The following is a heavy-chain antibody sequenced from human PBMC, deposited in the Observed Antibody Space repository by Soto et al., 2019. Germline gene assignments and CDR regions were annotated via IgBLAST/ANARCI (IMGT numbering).Heavy chain of an antibody. CDR3: ARVPPQSSSNLGYYYYGMDV. J-gene: IGHJ6*02. D-gene: IGHD6-6*01. CDR1: GFTFSSYG. Sequence: GGSLRLSCAASGFTFSSYGVHWVRQAPGKGLEWVAVIWYDGRNKYYADSVKGRFTISRDNSKDTLYLQMNSLRAEDTAVYYCARVPPQSSSNLGYYYYGMDVWGQGTTVTVSS. V-gene: IGHV3-33*01. CDR2: IWYDGRNK.